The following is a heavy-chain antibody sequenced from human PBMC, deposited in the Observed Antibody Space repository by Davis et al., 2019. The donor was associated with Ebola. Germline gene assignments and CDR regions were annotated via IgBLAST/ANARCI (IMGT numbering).Heavy chain of an antibody. Sequence: PSETLSLTCAVYGGSFSGYYWSWIRQPPGKGLEWVSAIIGSGGSTYYADSVKGRFTISRDNSKNTLYLQMNSLRAEDTAVYYCAKGQWLVPNDAFDIWGQGTMVTVSS. CDR2: IIGSGGST. D-gene: IGHD6-19*01. V-gene: IGHV3-23*01. CDR3: AKGQWLVPNDAFDI. J-gene: IGHJ3*02. CDR1: GGSFSGYY.